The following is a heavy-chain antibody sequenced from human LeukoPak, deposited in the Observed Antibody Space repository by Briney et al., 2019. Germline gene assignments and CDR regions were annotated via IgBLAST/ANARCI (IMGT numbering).Heavy chain of an antibody. D-gene: IGHD5-12*01. CDR3: ARDGPRGRIDC. Sequence: ASVKVSCQASGYTFTGYYMHWVRQAPGQGLAWMGWINPNSGVTNYAQKFQGRVTMTRDTSISTAYMELSRLRSDDTAVYYCARDGPRGRIDCWGQGTLVTVSA. J-gene: IGHJ4*02. V-gene: IGHV1-2*02. CDR1: GYTFTGYY. CDR2: INPNSGVT.